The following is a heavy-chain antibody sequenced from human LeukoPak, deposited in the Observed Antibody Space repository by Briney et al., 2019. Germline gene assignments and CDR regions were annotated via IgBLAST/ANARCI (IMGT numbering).Heavy chain of an antibody. V-gene: IGHV3-48*03. CDR2: ISSSGSTI. J-gene: IGHJ4*02. Sequence: GGSLRLSCAASGFTFSSYEMNWVRQAPGKGLEWVSYISSSGSTIYYADSVKGRFTISRDNAKNSLYLQMNSLRAEDTAVYYCASGFCGGDCPSDFDYWGQGTLVTVSS. CDR3: ASGFCGGDCPSDFDY. D-gene: IGHD2-21*02. CDR1: GFTFSSYE.